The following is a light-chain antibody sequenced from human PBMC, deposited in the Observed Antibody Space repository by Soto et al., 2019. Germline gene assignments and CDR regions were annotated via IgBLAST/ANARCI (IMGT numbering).Light chain of an antibody. CDR2: KVS. CDR3: MQATQFPALT. Sequence: DIVMTQTPLSSLVTLGQPASISCKSSQSLVHIDGNTYLSWLQQRPGQPPRLLIYKVSNRVSGVPDRFSGSGAGTYFTLKISRVEAEDVGVYYCMQATQFPALTFGGGTKVEIK. CDR1: QSLVHIDGNTY. V-gene: IGKV2-24*01. J-gene: IGKJ4*01.